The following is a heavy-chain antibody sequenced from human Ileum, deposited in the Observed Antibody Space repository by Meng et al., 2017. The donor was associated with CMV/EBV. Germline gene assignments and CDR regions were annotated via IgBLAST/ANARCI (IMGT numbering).Heavy chain of an antibody. Sequence: ASVKVSCKASGGTFSSYAISWVRQAPGQGLEWMGWINPNSGGTNYAQKFQGRVTMTRDTSISTAYMELSRLRSDDTAVYYCARDRLSVLGYFDYWGQGTLVTVSS. V-gene: IGHV1-2*02. CDR3: ARDRLSVLGYFDY. D-gene: IGHD2-8*01. J-gene: IGHJ4*02. CDR1: GGTFSSYA. CDR2: INPNSGGT.